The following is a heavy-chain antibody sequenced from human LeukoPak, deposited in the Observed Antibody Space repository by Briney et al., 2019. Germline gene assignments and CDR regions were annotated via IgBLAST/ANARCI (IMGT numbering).Heavy chain of an antibody. CDR3: ARWGRWLQEAPDS. D-gene: IGHD5-24*01. J-gene: IGHJ4*02. Sequence: PSETLSLTCTVSGGSISSYYWSWIRQPPGKGLERIGYIYYSGSTNYNPSLKSRVTISVATSKHQFSLKLSSVTGPDTALKYFARWGRWLQEAPDSWWQGTLVTVSS. V-gene: IGHV4-59*01. CDR1: GGSISSYY. CDR2: IYYSGST.